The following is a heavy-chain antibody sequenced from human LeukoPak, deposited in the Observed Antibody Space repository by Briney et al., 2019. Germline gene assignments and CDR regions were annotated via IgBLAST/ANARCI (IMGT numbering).Heavy chain of an antibody. CDR3: ARGDVDTAMVTMWFDY. CDR1: GYTFTSYY. CDR2: INPSGGST. J-gene: IGHJ4*02. D-gene: IGHD5-18*01. Sequence: GASVKVSCKASGYTFTSYYMHWVRQAPGQGLEWMGIINPSGGSTGYAQKFQGRVTMTRDTSTSTVYMELSSLRSEDTAVYYCARGDVDTAMVTMWFDYWGQGTLVTVSS. V-gene: IGHV1-46*01.